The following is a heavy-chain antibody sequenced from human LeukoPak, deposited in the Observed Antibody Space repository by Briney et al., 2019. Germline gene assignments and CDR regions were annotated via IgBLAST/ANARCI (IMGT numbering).Heavy chain of an antibody. V-gene: IGHV4-39*07. CDR1: GGSISSYY. J-gene: IGHJ6*03. D-gene: IGHD3-10*01. Sequence: SETLSLTCTVSGGSISSYYWGWIRQPPGKGLEWIGSIYYSGSTYYNPSLKSRVTISVDTSKNQFSLKLSSVTAADTAVYYCARDAYGSGFMDVWGKGTTVTVSS. CDR2: IYYSGST. CDR3: ARDAYGSGFMDV.